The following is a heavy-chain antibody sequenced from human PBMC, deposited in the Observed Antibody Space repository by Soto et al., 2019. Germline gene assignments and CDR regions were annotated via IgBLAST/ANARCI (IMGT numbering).Heavy chain of an antibody. CDR3: ASGEDIVLVPAVYGMDV. Sequence: QVQLVQSGAEVKKPGSSVNVSCKASGGTFSSYAISWVRQAPGQGLEWMGGIIPIFGTANYAQKFQGRVTITADESTSTADMELSSLRSEDTAVYYCASGEDIVLVPAVYGMDVWGQGTTVTVSS. CDR1: GGTFSSYA. CDR2: IIPIFGTA. D-gene: IGHD2-2*01. J-gene: IGHJ6*02. V-gene: IGHV1-69*12.